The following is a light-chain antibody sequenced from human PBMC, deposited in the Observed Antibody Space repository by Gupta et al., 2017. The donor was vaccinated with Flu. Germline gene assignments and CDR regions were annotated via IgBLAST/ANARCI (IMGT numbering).Light chain of an antibody. V-gene: IGKV4-1*01. CDR2: WAS. J-gene: IGKJ2*01. CDR1: RTLLYSVNNENY. CDR3: QQYYDAPYT. Sequence: SLGERATIESRSSRTLLYSVNNENYLAWYQHKPGQPPKALIYWASNRESGAPDRFTGSGSGTDFTLTITSVQAEDAAVYYCQQYYDAPYTFGQGTNLEI.